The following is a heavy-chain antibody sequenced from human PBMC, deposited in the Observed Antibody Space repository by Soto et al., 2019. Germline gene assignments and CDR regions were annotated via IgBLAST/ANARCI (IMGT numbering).Heavy chain of an antibody. CDR3: ASAPQRCSGGSCYSGASPGAFDI. CDR2: IIPIFGTA. V-gene: IGHV1-69*01. D-gene: IGHD2-15*01. CDR1: GGTFSSYA. Sequence: QVQLVQSGAEVKKPGSSVKVSCKASGGTFSSYAISWVRQAPGQGLEWMGGIIPIFGTANYAQKFQGRVTITANESRSTAYMELSSMRSEDTAVYYCASAPQRCSGGSCYSGASPGAFDIWGQGTMVTVSS. J-gene: IGHJ3*02.